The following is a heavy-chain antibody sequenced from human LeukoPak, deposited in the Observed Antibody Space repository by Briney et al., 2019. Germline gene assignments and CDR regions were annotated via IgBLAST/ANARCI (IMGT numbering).Heavy chain of an antibody. J-gene: IGHJ4*02. V-gene: IGHV4-4*07. D-gene: IGHD6-6*01. CDR1: GGSIGSYY. CDR3: ARDDSSRAWDY. Sequence: SETLSLTCTVSGGSIGSYYWTWIRQPAGKGLEWIGRIYTSDNTNYNPSLKSRVTMSIDTSKNQFSLKLSSVTAADTAVYYCARDDSSRAWDYWGQGTLVAVSS. CDR2: IYTSDNT.